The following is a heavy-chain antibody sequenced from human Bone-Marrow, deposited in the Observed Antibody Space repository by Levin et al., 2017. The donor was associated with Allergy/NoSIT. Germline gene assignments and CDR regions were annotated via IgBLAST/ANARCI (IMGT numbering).Heavy chain of an antibody. CDR2: ISYDGSIK. CDR1: GFTLSRFA. D-gene: IGHD3-3*02. CDR3: AKGAISSARVNWFDS. Sequence: GGFLRLSCAASGFTLSRFAMHWVRQTPGKGLEWVASISYDGSIKNYADSVKGRFTISRDNSKNTLYLQMNSLRAEDTAVYYCAKGAISSARVNWFDSWGQGTLVTVSS. J-gene: IGHJ5*01. V-gene: IGHV3-30*04.